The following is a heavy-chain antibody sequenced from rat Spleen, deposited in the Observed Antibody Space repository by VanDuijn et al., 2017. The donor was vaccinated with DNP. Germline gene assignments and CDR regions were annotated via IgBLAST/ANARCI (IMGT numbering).Heavy chain of an antibody. CDR1: GFTFSRYG. CDR3: ARRQQYFDY. V-gene: IGHV5-19*01. CDR2: ISTSGGST. Sequence: EVQLVESGGGLVQPGRSLKLSCAASGFTFSRYGMHWIRQAPTRGLEWVASISTSGGSTYYRDSVKGRFTVSRDNAKSTLYLQMDSLRSEDTATYYCARRQQYFDYWGQGVMVTVSS. J-gene: IGHJ2*01.